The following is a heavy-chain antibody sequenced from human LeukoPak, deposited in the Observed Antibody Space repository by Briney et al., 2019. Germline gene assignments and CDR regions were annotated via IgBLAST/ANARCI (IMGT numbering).Heavy chain of an antibody. Sequence: GGSLRLSCAASGFTFDDYGTSWVRQAPGKGLEWVSGINWSGGSTGYADSVKGRFTISRDNAKNSLYLQMTSLRAEDTALFYCARVGTSYGAFDMWGQGTMVTVSS. J-gene: IGHJ3*02. CDR1: GFTFDDYG. V-gene: IGHV3-20*04. CDR3: ARVGTSYGAFDM. CDR2: INWSGGST. D-gene: IGHD1-26*01.